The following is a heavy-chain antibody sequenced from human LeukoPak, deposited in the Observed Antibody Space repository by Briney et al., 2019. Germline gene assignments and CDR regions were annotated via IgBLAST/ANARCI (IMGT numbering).Heavy chain of an antibody. D-gene: IGHD4-17*01. CDR1: GFTFSTYA. CDR2: ILYDGSNQ. Sequence: PGGSLRLSCAASGFTFSTYAMHWVRQAPGRGLEWVAVILYDGSNQYYADSVKGRFTISRDNSRNTLYLQVNSLKVEDTAVYYCARDFRDYRDYVAYFDSWGQGTLVTVSS. J-gene: IGHJ4*02. CDR3: ARDFRDYRDYVAYFDS. V-gene: IGHV3-30-3*01.